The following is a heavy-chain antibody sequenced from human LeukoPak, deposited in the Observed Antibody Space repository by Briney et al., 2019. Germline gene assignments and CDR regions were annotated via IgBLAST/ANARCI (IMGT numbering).Heavy chain of an antibody. D-gene: IGHD6-19*01. CDR1: GFTFSSYS. Sequence: GGSLRLSCAASGFTFSSYSMNWVRQAPGKGLEWASSISSSSSYIYYADSVKGRFTISRDNAKNSLYLQMNSLRAEDTAVYYCARGLSVAGPDYWGQGTLVTVSS. CDR2: ISSSSSYI. CDR3: ARGLSVAGPDY. J-gene: IGHJ4*02. V-gene: IGHV3-21*01.